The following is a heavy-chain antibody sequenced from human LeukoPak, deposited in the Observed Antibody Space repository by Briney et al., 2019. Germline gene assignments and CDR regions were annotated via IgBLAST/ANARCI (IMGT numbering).Heavy chain of an antibody. CDR2: IYYSGST. Sequence: PSETLSLTCTVSGGSISSSSCYWGWIRQPPGKGLEWIGKIYYSGSTYYNSSLKSRVTISVDTSKNQFSLKLSSVTAADTAVYYCARDDPNKYYFDHWGQGTLVTVSS. V-gene: IGHV4-39*02. CDR3: ARDDPNKYYFDH. J-gene: IGHJ4*02. CDR1: GGSISSSSCY.